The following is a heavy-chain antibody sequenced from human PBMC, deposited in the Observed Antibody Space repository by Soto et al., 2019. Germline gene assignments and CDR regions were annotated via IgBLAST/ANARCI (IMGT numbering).Heavy chain of an antibody. Sequence: EVQLVESGGGLIQPGGSLRLSCAVSGFTVSNNYMSWVRQAPGKGLEGVSVIYSGGYTAYGDSVKGRFTISRDNSKNTITLQMKSLGADDRAVFYWAAGRGGGGYWGQGTLVTVSS. CDR1: GFTVSNNY. J-gene: IGHJ4*02. CDR2: IYSGGYT. CDR3: AAGRGGGGY. V-gene: IGHV3-53*01. D-gene: IGHD3-10*01.